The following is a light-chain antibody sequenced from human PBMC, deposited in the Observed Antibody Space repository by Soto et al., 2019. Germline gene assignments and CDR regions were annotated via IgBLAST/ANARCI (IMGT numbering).Light chain of an antibody. CDR2: DVS. CDR3: SSYTSSSTTYV. J-gene: IGLJ1*01. CDR1: SSDVGGYNY. V-gene: IGLV2-14*01. Sequence: QSVLTHPASVTGSPGQSITISCTGTSSDVGGYNYVSWYQQHPGKAPKLMIYDVSNRPSGVSNRFSGSKSGNTASLTISGLQAEDEADYYCSSYTSSSTTYVFGTGT.